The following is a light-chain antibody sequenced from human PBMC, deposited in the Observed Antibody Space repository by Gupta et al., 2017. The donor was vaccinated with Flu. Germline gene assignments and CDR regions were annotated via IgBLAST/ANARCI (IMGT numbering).Light chain of an antibody. CDR2: SAS. V-gene: IGKV1-39*01. CDR1: QNIGIS. Sequence: SSLSASIGDTVSIACRASQNIGISGIWDQQKPGKDPQLISFSASTLQPGVPSRFFSSGSGTDYSLIITGLQHEDFSSYHCQQHYSTRPVTFGKGTKVEIK. CDR3: QQHYSTRPVT. J-gene: IGKJ2*01.